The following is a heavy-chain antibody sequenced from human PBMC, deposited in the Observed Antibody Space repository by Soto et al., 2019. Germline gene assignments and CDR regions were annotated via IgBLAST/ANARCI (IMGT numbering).Heavy chain of an antibody. CDR2: IIPIFGTA. CDR1: VGTFSSYA. J-gene: IGHJ4*02. Sequence: GXSVKVSCKASVGTFSSYAISWVRQAPGQGLEWMGGIIPIFGTANYAQKFQGRVTITADESTSTAYMELSSLRSEDTAVYYCARDGEAADLTIAARPANFDSWGQGALATVSS. CDR3: ARDGEAADLTIAARPANFDS. D-gene: IGHD6-6*01. V-gene: IGHV1-69*13.